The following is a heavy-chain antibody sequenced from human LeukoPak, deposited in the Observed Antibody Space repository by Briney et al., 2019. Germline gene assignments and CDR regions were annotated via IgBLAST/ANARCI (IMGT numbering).Heavy chain of an antibody. CDR3: ARDRVTGWFDP. CDR1: GGSVSSGSYY. D-gene: IGHD2-8*02. J-gene: IGHJ5*02. V-gene: IGHV4-61*02. CDR2: IYTSGIT. Sequence: SQTLSLTCTVSGGSVSSGSYYWTWIRQPAGKGLEWIGRIYTSGITSYNPSLKSRVTISLDTSKNQFSLKLSSVTAADTAVYYCARDRVTGWFDPWGQGTLVTVSS.